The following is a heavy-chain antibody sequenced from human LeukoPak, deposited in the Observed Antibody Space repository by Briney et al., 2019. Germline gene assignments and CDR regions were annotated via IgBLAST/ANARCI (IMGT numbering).Heavy chain of an antibody. J-gene: IGHJ4*02. Sequence: GGSLRLSCAASGLTFSIYAMSWVRQAPGKGLEWVSAISGSGGSTYYADSVKGRFTISRDNSKNTLYLQMNSLRAEDTAVYYCAKDRRQWLPPFDYWGQGTLVTVSS. CDR1: GLTFSIYA. CDR2: ISGSGGST. CDR3: AKDRRQWLPPFDY. V-gene: IGHV3-23*01. D-gene: IGHD6-19*01.